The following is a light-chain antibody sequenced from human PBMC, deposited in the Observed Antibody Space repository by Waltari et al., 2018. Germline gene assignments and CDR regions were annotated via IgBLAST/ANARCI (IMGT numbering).Light chain of an antibody. CDR2: AAS. J-gene: IGKJ1*01. CDR3: QQRYSTPWT. CDR1: KSISSY. Sequence: QRSPPPSFMSGPVGDGVAITCRASKSISSYLNCYQQKPGKAPKLLIYAASSLQSGVPSRFSGSGSGTDFTLTISSLQPEDVARYYCQQRYSTPWTFGQGTKVEIK. V-gene: IGKV1-39*01.